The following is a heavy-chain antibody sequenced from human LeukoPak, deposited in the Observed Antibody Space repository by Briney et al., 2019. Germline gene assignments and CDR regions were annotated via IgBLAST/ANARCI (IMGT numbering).Heavy chain of an antibody. J-gene: IGHJ3*02. CDR3: TRRAWGSGWGAFDI. V-gene: IGHV3-73*01. D-gene: IGHD6-19*01. CDR1: GFIFSSHG. CDR2: IRSKANNYAT. Sequence: GGSLRLSCAASGFIFSSHGMNWVRQAPGKGLEWVGRIRSKANNYATAYAVSVKGRFTISRDDSKNTAHLQMNRLKTEDTAVYYCTRRAWGSGWGAFDIWGQGTMVTVPS.